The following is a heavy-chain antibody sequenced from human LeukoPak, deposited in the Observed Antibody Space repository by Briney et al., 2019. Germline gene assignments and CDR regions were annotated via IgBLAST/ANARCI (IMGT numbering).Heavy chain of an antibody. D-gene: IGHD2-15*01. J-gene: IGHJ6*03. Sequence: SDTLSLTCTVWGGSIGGNYWICLRQSAGGALEWVGRCYHSWCTYYNPSLKSRVTMSVDTSKNQSSLKLSSVTAADTAVYYCARITKIIVVVDATQGDYYYMDVWGKGTTVIVSS. CDR1: GGSIGGNY. CDR3: ARITKIIVVVDATQGDYYYMDV. CDR2: CYHSWCT. V-gene: IGHV4-4*07.